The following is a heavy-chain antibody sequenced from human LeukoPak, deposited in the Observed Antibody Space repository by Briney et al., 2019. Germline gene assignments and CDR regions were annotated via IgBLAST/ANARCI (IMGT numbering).Heavy chain of an antibody. Sequence: GGSLRLSCAASGFTFSDYYMSWIRQAPGKGLEWVSYISSSGSTIYYADSVKGRFTISRDNARNSLYLQMNSLRAEDTAVYYCARDRNSSSWYLGCAFDIWGQGTMVTVSS. CDR1: GFTFSDYY. D-gene: IGHD6-13*01. V-gene: IGHV3-11*01. CDR3: ARDRNSSSWYLGCAFDI. J-gene: IGHJ3*02. CDR2: ISSSGSTI.